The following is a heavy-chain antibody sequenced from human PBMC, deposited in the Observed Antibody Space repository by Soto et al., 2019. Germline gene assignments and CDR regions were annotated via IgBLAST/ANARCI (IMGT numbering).Heavy chain of an antibody. V-gene: IGHV3-72*01. CDR3: TREKRYYNNLTSFYFDN. CDR1: GFTFSDYY. CDR2: IRNKANNYAT. J-gene: IGHJ4*02. D-gene: IGHD3-10*01. Sequence: EVQLVQSGGGLVQPGGSLRLSCAASGFTFSDYYMEWVRRAPGKGLEWVGRIRNKANNYATEYAASLKGRVTFSRDDSENSLYLQMNSLETEDTAVYWCTREKRYYNNLTSFYFDNWGQGTLVTVSS.